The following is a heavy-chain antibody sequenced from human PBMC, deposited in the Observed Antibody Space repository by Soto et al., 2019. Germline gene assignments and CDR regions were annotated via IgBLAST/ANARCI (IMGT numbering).Heavy chain of an antibody. J-gene: IGHJ2*01. CDR3: ARDLMGGEGDWYFDL. CDR1: GFTFSSYS. Sequence: EVQLVESGGGLVKPGGSLRLSCAASGFTFSSYSMNWVRQAPGKGLEWVSSISSSSSYIYYADSVKGRFTISRDNAKNSLFLEKNSRRAEDTAVYYCARDLMGGEGDWYFDLWGRGTLVTVSS. V-gene: IGHV3-21*01. CDR2: ISSSSSYI. D-gene: IGHD3-16*01.